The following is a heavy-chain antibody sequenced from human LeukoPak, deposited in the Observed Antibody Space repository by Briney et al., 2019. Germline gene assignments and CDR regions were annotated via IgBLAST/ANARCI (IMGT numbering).Heavy chain of an antibody. CDR1: GGSISSGGYY. Sequence: PSETLSLTCTVSGGSISSGGYYWSWIRQHPGKGLEWIRYIYYSGSTYYNPSLKSRVTISVDTSKNQFSLKLSSVTAADTAVYYCARVVRYCSSTSCGYFDYWGQGTLVTVSS. J-gene: IGHJ4*02. CDR3: ARVVRYCSSTSCGYFDY. D-gene: IGHD2-2*01. V-gene: IGHV4-31*03. CDR2: IYYSGST.